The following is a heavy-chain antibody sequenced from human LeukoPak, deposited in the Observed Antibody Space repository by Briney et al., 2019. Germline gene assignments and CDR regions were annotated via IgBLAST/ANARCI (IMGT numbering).Heavy chain of an antibody. CDR2: ISGSGGST. D-gene: IGHD5-18*01. CDR3: AKTDTAMATGDS. V-gene: IGHV3-23*01. CDR1: GFTFSSYA. J-gene: IGHJ4*02. Sequence: GGSLRLSCAASGFTFSSYAMSWVRRAPGKGLEWGSAISGSGGSTYYADSVKGRFTISRDNSKNTLFLLMNSLRAEDTAVYYCAKTDTAMATGDSWGQGTLVAVSS.